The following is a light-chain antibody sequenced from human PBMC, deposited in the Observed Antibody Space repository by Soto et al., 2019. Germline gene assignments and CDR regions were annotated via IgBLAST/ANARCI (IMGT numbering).Light chain of an antibody. CDR2: DAS. J-gene: IGKJ1*01. CDR1: QIVGDN. CDR3: QKYNNWPET. V-gene: IGKV3-15*01. Sequence: MMTQSPETLSVSPREIATLSCTSSQIVGDNLACYQQQPGQAPRLLIYDASSRATGIPARFSGSGSGTEFTLTISSLQSEDFAVYFCQKYNNWPETFGQGTKVDIK.